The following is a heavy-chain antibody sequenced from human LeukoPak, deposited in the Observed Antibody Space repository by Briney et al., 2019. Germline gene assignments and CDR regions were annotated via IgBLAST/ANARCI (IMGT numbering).Heavy chain of an antibody. V-gene: IGHV3-30*04. CDR2: ISYDGSNK. CDR1: GFTFSSYA. Sequence: GRSLRLSCAASGFTFSSYAMHRVRQAPGKGLEWVAVISYDGSNKYYADSVKGRFTISRDNSKNTLYLQMNSLRAEDTAVYYCARDPLGDSTYYFDYWGQGTLVTVSS. D-gene: IGHD2-21*01. CDR3: ARDPLGDSTYYFDY. J-gene: IGHJ4*02.